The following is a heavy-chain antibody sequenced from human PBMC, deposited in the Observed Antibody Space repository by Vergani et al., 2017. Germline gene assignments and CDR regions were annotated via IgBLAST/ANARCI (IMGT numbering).Heavy chain of an antibody. CDR1: GFSFNTYG. V-gene: IGHV3-30*02. CDR3: AKGGRENSDYGYFDY. CDR2: IGYDGRIK. Sequence: QVQLVETGGGVVQPGGSLRLSCATSGFSFNTYGAHWVRQAPGKGLEWVAFIGYDGRIKYNVDSVKGRFTISRDTSKKTLSLQMMSLRADDTAVYYCAKGGRENSDYGYFDYWGQGTLVTVSS. D-gene: IGHD4-17*01. J-gene: IGHJ4*02.